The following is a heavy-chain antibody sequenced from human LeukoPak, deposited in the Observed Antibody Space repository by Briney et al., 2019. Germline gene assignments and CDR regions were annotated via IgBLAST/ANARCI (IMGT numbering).Heavy chain of an antibody. Sequence: SETLSLTCTVSGGSISSSSYYWGWIRQPPGKGLEWIGSIYYSGSTNYNPSLKSRVTISVDTSKNQFSLKLSSVTAADTAVYYCARGVVPGYYDYWGQGTLVTVSS. D-gene: IGHD3-9*01. CDR2: IYYSGST. V-gene: IGHV4-39*07. J-gene: IGHJ4*02. CDR3: ARGVVPGYYDY. CDR1: GGSISSSSYY.